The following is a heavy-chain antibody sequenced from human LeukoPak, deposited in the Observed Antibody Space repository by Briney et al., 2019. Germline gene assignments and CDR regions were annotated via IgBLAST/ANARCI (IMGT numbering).Heavy chain of an antibody. Sequence: ASVKVSCKASGYIFTSYGISWVRQAPGQGLEWMGWISVYNGNTNYAQKLQGRVTMTRDTSISTAYMELSRLRSDDTAVYYCARKRFSGATAPFDYWGQGTLVTVSS. CDR3: ARKRFSGATAPFDY. V-gene: IGHV1-18*01. D-gene: IGHD1-26*01. J-gene: IGHJ4*02. CDR2: ISVYNGNT. CDR1: GYIFTSYG.